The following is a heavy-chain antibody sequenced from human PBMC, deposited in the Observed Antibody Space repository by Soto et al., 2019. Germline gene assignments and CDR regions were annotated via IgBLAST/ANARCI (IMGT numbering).Heavy chain of an antibody. CDR2: ISWNSGTI. CDR1: GFTFYDYH. Sequence: PWGSLRLSCAASGFTFYDYHIRFFRQSPLKCREWVAGISWNSGTIGYADSVMARFTISRDNAKNSLYLQMNSLRPEDTALYYCAKDYSGKGSYYHYYGMDVWGQGTTVTVSS. V-gene: IGHV3-9*01. CDR3: AKDYSGKGSYYHYYGMDV. D-gene: IGHD1-26*01. J-gene: IGHJ6*02.